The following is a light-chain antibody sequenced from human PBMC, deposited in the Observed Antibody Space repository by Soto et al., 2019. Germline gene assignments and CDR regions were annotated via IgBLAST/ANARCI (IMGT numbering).Light chain of an antibody. V-gene: IGKV3D-15*01. CDR1: QSVSSN. J-gene: IGKJ5*01. CDR3: QQRNNWPPIT. CDR2: GAS. Sequence: EIVMTQSPGTLSVSPGERATLSCRASQSVSSNLAWYQQKPGQAPRLLIYGASNRATGIPARFSGSGSGTDFTLSISSLEPEDFAIYYCQQRNNWPPITFGQGTRLEIK.